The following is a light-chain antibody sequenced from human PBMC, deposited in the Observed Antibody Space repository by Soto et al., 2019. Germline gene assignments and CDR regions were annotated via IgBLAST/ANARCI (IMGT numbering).Light chain of an antibody. CDR3: QQYGSSAT. J-gene: IGKJ5*01. CDR1: QSVSSGY. V-gene: IGKV3-20*01. Sequence: EIVLTQSPGTLSLSPWERATLSCRASQSVSSGYLAWYQQKPGQAPRLLIYGASSRATGIPDRFSGSGSGTDFTLTISRLEPEDFAVYYCQQYGSSATFGQGTRLEIK. CDR2: GAS.